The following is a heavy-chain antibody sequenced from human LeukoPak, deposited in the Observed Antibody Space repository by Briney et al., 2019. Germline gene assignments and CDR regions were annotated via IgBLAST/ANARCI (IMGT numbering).Heavy chain of an antibody. Sequence: GGSLSLSCAASGFTFSSYGMHWVRQAPGKGLEWVAVISYDGSNKYYADSVKGRFTISRDNSKNTLYLQMNSLRAEDTAVYYCAKADRGYSYGSPVDYWGQGTLVTVSS. D-gene: IGHD5-18*01. J-gene: IGHJ4*02. CDR3: AKADRGYSYGSPVDY. CDR2: ISYDGSNK. CDR1: GFTFSSYG. V-gene: IGHV3-30*18.